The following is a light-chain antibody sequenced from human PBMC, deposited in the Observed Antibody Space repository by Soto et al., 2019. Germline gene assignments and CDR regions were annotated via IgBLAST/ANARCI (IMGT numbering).Light chain of an antibody. CDR3: QSYDSSLSQGV. CDR2: GNS. CDR1: SSNIGAGYD. J-gene: IGLJ1*01. Sequence: QSVLTQPPSVSGAPGQRVTISCTGSSSNIGAGYDVHWYQQLPGTAPKLLIYGNSNRPSGVPDRFSGSKSGTSASLAITGLQAEDEADYYCQSYDSSLSQGVFGTGTKLPS. V-gene: IGLV1-40*01.